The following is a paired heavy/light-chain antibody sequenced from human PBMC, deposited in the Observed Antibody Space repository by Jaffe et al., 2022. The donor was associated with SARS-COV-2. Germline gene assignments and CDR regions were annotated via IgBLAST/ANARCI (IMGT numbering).Light chain of an antibody. CDR3: MQATQHPYT. V-gene: IGKV2-24*01. Sequence: DIVMTQTPLSSPVTLGQPASISCRSSQSLVHSNGNTYLSWLQQRPGQPPRLLIHKISDRFSGVPDRFSGSGAGTDFTLKISRVEPEDVGTYYCMQATQHPYTFGQGTKLEIK. J-gene: IGKJ2*01. CDR2: KIS. CDR1: QSLVHSNGNTY.
Heavy chain of an antibody. CDR1: GFTFRNSW. Sequence: EVQLVESGGGLVKPGESLRLSCAASGFTFRNSWMGWARQAPGKGLEWVGHITSNSDGGTTDYASAVKGRFTISRDDSKDTLSLQMDSLKIEDTAMYYCTTDRYNWGQGTLVTVSS. J-gene: IGHJ4*02. CDR3: TTDRYN. D-gene: IGHD5-18*01. CDR2: ITSNSDGGTT. V-gene: IGHV3-15*01.